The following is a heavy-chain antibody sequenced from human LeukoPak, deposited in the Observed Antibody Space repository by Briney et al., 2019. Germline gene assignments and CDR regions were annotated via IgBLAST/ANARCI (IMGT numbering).Heavy chain of an antibody. CDR1: GFSFSDYW. CDR2: IRKDGTTA. Sequence: GGSLRLSCAASGFSFSDYWMDWVRQAPGKGLVWVSRIRKDGTTANYADSVKGRFTVPRDNAKNTVYLQMNSLRAEDTAVYYCARDYGGDGDAFDIWGQGTMVTVSS. J-gene: IGHJ3*02. V-gene: IGHV3-74*01. D-gene: IGHD5-12*01. CDR3: ARDYGGDGDAFDI.